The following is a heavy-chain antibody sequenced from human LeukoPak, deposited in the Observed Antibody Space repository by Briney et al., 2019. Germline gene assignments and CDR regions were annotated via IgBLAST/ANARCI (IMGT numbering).Heavy chain of an antibody. V-gene: IGHV1-8*01. D-gene: IGHD1-14*01. CDR1: GYPFTTWE. CDR3: ARGPRNDP. CDR2: VHPNSGNT. J-gene: IGHJ5*02. Sequence: GASVKVSCKTSGYPFTTWEINWVRQAAGQGLEWMVWVHPNSGNTAYAQKFQGRVTMTRDTSISTAYMELSGLRFDDTAVYFCARGPRNDPWGQGTLVTVSS.